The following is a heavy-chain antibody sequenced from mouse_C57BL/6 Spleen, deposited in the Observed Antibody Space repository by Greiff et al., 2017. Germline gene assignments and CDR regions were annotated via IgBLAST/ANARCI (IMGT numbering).Heavy chain of an antibody. Sequence: DVKLQESGPGLVKPSQSLSLTCSVTGYSITSGYYWNWIRQFPGNKLEWMGYISYDGSNNYNPSLKNRISITRDTSKNQFFLKLNSVTTEDTATYYCAREGYYDYDAGYAMDYWGQGTSVTVSS. D-gene: IGHD2-4*01. CDR2: ISYDGSN. CDR1: GYSITSGYY. J-gene: IGHJ4*01. V-gene: IGHV3-6*01. CDR3: AREGYYDYDAGYAMDY.